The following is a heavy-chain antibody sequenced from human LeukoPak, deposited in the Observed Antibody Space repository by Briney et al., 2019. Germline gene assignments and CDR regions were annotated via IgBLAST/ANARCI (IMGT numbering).Heavy chain of an antibody. CDR1: GFTFSDYA. V-gene: IGHV3-30-3*01. CDR3: ARALEGETVTSGEDY. Sequence: HPGGSLRLSCAASGFTFSDYAMHWVRQAPGKGLEWVAVISKDGSDKYYPGSVRGRFTISRDNSKNTLYLQMNSLRAEDTAVYYCARALEGETVTSGEDYWGQGTLVTVSS. J-gene: IGHJ4*02. CDR2: ISKDGSDK. D-gene: IGHD4-11*01.